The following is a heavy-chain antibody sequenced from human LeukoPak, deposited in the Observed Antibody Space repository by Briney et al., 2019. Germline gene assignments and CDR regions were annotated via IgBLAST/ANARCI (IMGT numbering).Heavy chain of an antibody. CDR1: GGSISSSNYF. D-gene: IGHD3-10*01. V-gene: IGHV4-39*02. J-gene: IGHJ3*02. CDR2: IYYTGTT. CDR3: AREFRMVRGVIVWDAFDI. Sequence: SETLSLTCTVSGGSISSSNYFWGWIRQPPGKGLEWIGTIYYTGTTYYNSSLKSRVTISVDTSKNQFSLKLSSVTAADTAVYYCAREFRMVRGVIVWDAFDIWGQGTMVTVSS.